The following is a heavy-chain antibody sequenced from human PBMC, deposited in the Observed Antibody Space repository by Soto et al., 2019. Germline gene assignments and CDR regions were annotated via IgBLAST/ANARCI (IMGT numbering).Heavy chain of an antibody. CDR1: GGSISSSSYY. CDR2: IYYSGST. CDR3: ARRTPSTRGYNWFDP. V-gene: IGHV4-39*01. J-gene: IGHJ5*02. Sequence: QLQLQESGPGLVKPSETLSLTCTVSGGSISSSSYYWGWIRQPPGKGLEWIGSIYYSGSTYYNPSLKSRVTISVDTSKNQFSLMLSSVTAADTAVYYCARRTPSTRGYNWFDPWGQGTLVTVSS. D-gene: IGHD2-2*01.